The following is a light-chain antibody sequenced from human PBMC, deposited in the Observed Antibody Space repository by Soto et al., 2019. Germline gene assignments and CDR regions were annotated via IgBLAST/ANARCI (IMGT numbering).Light chain of an antibody. Sequence: EVVMTQSPATLSVSPGERATLSCRASQSISSNLAWYQQKSGQAPRLLIYDASTRATGIPTRFSGSGSGTYFTLTISSLQSEDFAVYYCQQYNNWPPTWTFGRGTKVEVK. V-gene: IGKV3-15*01. CDR1: QSISSN. J-gene: IGKJ1*01. CDR3: QQYNNWPPTWT. CDR2: DAS.